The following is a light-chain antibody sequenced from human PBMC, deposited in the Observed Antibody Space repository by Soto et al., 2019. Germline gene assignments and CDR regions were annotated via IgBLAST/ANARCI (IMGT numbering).Light chain of an antibody. CDR3: QLYFSTDQYT. Sequence: EIVLTQTPGTLSLSPGERVTLSCRASQSVPTSQLAWYQQKPGQAPRLLIYAASTRATGVPDGFSGTGSAADFFLTIYSLEAEDFAVYYCQLYFSTDQYTFGQGTRLEIK. CDR2: AAS. CDR1: QSVPTSQ. V-gene: IGKV3-20*01. J-gene: IGKJ5*01.